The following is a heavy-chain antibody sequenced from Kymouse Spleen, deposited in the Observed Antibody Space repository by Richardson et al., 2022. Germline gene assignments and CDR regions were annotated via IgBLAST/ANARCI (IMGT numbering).Heavy chain of an antibody. D-gene: IGHD1-7*01. V-gene: IGHV1-69*05. CDR2: IIPIFGTA. CDR3: ARRGLNWNSYYYYGMDV. J-gene: IGHJ6*02. Sequence: QVQLVQSGAEVKKPGSSVKVSCKASGGTFSSYAISWVRQAPGQGLEWMGGIIPIFGTANYAQKFQGRVTITTDESTSTAYMELSSLRSEDTAVYYCARRGLNWNSYYYYGMDVWGQGTTVTVSS. CDR1: GGTFSSYA.